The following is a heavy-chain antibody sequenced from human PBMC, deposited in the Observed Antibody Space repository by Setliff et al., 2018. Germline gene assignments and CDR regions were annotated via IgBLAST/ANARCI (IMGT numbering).Heavy chain of an antibody. CDR1: GYTFTSYT. J-gene: IGHJ5*02. CDR2: INAGNGNT. D-gene: IGHD4-17*01. Sequence: VKVSCKASGYTFTSYTLHWVRQAPGQRLEWMGWINAGNGNTKYSQKFQGRVTLTRDTSAGIAYMELSSLRSEDTAVYFCARGSSVTTGGPQFDPWGQGTLVTVSS. CDR3: ARGSSVTTGGPQFDP. V-gene: IGHV1-3*01.